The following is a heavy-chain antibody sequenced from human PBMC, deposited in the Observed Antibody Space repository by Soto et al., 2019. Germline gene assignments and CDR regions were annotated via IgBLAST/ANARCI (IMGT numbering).Heavy chain of an antibody. V-gene: IGHV6-1*01. CDR2: TYYRSKWFN. J-gene: IGHJ4*02. Sequence: QVQLQQSGPGLVRPSQTLSLTCAISGDSVSSNSVTWNWIRQSPSSGLDWLGRTYYRSKWFNDYAVSVTSRITVNPDTSKNQFSLHLNSVTPEDTAVYFCARGAGNWFDYWGQGTLVTVSS. CDR1: GDSVSSNSVT. CDR3: ARGAGNWFDY.